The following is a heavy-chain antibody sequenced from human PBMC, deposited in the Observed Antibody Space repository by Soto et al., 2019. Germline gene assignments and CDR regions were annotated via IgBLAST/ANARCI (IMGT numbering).Heavy chain of an antibody. CDR3: ARGGGWNGGGFDY. J-gene: IGHJ4*02. CDR1: GFTFSDLY. CDR2: SRSKGTSYTT. V-gene: IGHV3-72*01. Sequence: EVRLVESGGGLVQPGGSLRLSCAASGFTFSDLYMDWVRQAPGKGLEWVVRSRSKGTSYTTDYAASVRGRFTISRDDSNNSLYLQRNSLKTEGTAVYYCARGGGWNGGGFDYWGQGTLVTVSS. D-gene: IGHD1-1*01.